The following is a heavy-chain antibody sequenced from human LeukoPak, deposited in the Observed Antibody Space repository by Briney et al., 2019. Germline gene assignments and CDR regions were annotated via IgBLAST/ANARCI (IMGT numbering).Heavy chain of an antibody. CDR1: GYSISSGYY. Sequence: PSETLSLTCTVSGYSISSGYYWGWIRQPPGKGLEWIGSIYHSGSTYYNPSLKSRVTISVDTSKNQFSLKLSSVTAADTAVYYCATGVRGAVFDYWGQGTLVTVSS. J-gene: IGHJ4*02. CDR2: IYHSGST. V-gene: IGHV4-38-2*02. CDR3: ATGVRGAVFDY. D-gene: IGHD3-10*01.